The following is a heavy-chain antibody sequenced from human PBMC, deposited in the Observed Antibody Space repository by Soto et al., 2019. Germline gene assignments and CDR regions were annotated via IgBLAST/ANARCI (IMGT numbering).Heavy chain of an antibody. Sequence: QLQLQESGPGLMKPSETLSLTCSVSGGSISSNSYFWDWIRQSPGKGLEWIGSVHFRGRTYYNPSLKSRVTISVDTSKNQFSLKLNAVTAADRAVYYCARRGPNNSYGYDHRLDPWGQGTLVTVSS. CDR3: ARRGPNNSYGYDHRLDP. D-gene: IGHD5-18*01. V-gene: IGHV4-39*01. CDR2: VHFRGRT. CDR1: GGSISSNSYF. J-gene: IGHJ5*02.